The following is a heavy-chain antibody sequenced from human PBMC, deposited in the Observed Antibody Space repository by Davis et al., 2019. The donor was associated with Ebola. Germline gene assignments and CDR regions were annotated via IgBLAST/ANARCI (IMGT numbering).Heavy chain of an antibody. CDR3: ARDRGIAVAGTGWFDP. Sequence: PSETLSLTCTVSGGSISSGGYYWSWIRQPPGKGLEWIGYIYYSGSTNYNPSFKSRVTISVDTSKNQFSLKLSSVTAADTAVYYCARDRGIAVAGTGWFDPWGQGTLVTVSS. CDR2: IYYSGST. CDR1: GGSISSGGYY. V-gene: IGHV4-61*08. J-gene: IGHJ5*02. D-gene: IGHD6-19*01.